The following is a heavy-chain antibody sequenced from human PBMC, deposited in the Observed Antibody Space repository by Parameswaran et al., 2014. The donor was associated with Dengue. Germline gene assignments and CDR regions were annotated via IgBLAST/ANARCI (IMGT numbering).Heavy chain of an antibody. J-gene: IGHJ6*02. D-gene: IGHD6-13*01. CDR2: IYYSGST. CDR3: ASQYSSSWYVRPDV. V-gene: IGHV4-30-4*01. Sequence: WIRQPPGKGLEWIGYIYYSGSTYYNPSLKSRVTISVDTSKNQFSLKLSSVTAADTAVYYCASQYSSSWYVRPDVWGQGTTVTVSS.